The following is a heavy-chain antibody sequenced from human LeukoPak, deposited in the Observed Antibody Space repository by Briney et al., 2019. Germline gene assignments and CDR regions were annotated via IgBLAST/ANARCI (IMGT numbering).Heavy chain of an antibody. D-gene: IGHD4-23*01. CDR1: GFTFSRYG. CDR3: ARRWYYFDY. V-gene: IGHV3-30*04. Sequence: GGSLRLSCAASGFTFSRYGMHWVRQAPGKGLEWVTAISYDGSNKYYADSVKGRFTISRDNSKNTLYVQMNSLRAEDTAVYYCARRWYYFDYWGQGTLVTVSS. CDR2: ISYDGSNK. J-gene: IGHJ4*02.